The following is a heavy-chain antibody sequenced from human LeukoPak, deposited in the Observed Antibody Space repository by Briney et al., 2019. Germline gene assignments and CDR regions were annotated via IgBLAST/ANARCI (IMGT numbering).Heavy chain of an antibody. CDR1: GFTFSSYG. CDR3: ARRAGAYSHPYDY. D-gene: IGHD4/OR15-4a*01. V-gene: IGHV3-30*02. J-gene: IGHJ4*02. CDR2: MRFDGSNK. Sequence: GGSLRLSCAGSGFTFSSYGMHWVRQAPGKGLEWVAFMRFDGSNKYYADSVKGRFTISRDNSKNTLYLQMNSLRAEDTAVYYCARRAGAYSHPYDYWGQGTLVTVSS.